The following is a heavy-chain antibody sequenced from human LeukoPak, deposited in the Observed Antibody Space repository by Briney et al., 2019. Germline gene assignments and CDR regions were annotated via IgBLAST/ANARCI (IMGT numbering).Heavy chain of an antibody. J-gene: IGHJ4*02. CDR2: ISYDGRIK. D-gene: IGHD2-8*02. CDR1: GFAFSSYA. CDR3: ARDLSEKYCIDY. Sequence: GRSLRLSCAASGFAFSSYAIHWVRQAPGKGLEWVSFISYDGRIKYYADSVKGRLTISRDNSKNALSLQMNSLRAEDTAIYYCARDLSEKYCIDYWGQGTLVTVSS. V-gene: IGHV3-30-3*01.